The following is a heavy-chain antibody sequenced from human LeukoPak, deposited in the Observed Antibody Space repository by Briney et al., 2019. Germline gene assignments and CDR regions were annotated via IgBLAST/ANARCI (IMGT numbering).Heavy chain of an antibody. J-gene: IGHJ6*02. CDR1: GGTFSSYA. CDR3: ASSYYDSSGYQKTYYYYYGMDV. CDR2: ISAYNGNT. D-gene: IGHD3-22*01. V-gene: IGHV1-18*01. Sequence: ASVKVSCKASGGTFSSYAISWVRQAPGQGLEWMGWISAYNGNTNYAQKLQGRVTMTTDTSTSTAYMELRSLRSDDTAVYYCASSYYDSSGYQKTYYYYYGMDVWGQGTTVTVSS.